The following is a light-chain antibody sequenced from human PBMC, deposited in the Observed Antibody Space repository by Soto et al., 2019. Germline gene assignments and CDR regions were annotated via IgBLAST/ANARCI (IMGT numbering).Light chain of an antibody. J-gene: IGKJ2*01. V-gene: IGKV2-30*01. CDR3: LQCKHWPYT. CDR1: QSLVYIDGNNY. Sequence: DVVMTQSPLSLPVTLGQPASISCRSTQSLVYIDGNNYLNWFQQSPGQSPRRLFYKVSNRDSGVPDRFSGSGSGTDFTLKISRVEAEDVGVYYCLQCKHWPYTFGQGTKLEI. CDR2: KVS.